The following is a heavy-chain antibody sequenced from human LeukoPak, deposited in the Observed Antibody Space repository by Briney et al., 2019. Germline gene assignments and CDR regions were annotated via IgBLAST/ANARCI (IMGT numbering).Heavy chain of an antibody. J-gene: IGHJ6*02. CDR1: GFTFSDYY. Sequence: GGSLRLSCAASGFTFSDYYMSWIRQAPGKGLEWVSYISSSGSTIYYADSVKGRFTISRDNAKNSLYLQMNSLRAEDTAVYYCARRGVLWFGELFYYGMDVWGQGTTVTVSS. V-gene: IGHV3-11*01. D-gene: IGHD3-10*01. CDR3: ARRGVLWFGELFYYGMDV. CDR2: ISSSGSTI.